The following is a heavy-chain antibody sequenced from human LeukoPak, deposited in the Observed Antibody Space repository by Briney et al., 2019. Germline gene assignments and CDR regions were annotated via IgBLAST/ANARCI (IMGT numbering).Heavy chain of an antibody. Sequence: GGSLRLSCAASGFTFSSYGMHWVRQAPGKGLEWVAVIWYDGSNKYYADSVKGRFTISRDNSKNTLYLQMNSLRAEDTALYYCVRGVYNNGNMNDYWGQGTLVTVSS. CDR2: IWYDGSNK. CDR3: VRGVYNNGNMNDY. CDR1: GFTFSSYG. J-gene: IGHJ4*02. V-gene: IGHV3-33*01. D-gene: IGHD5/OR15-5a*01.